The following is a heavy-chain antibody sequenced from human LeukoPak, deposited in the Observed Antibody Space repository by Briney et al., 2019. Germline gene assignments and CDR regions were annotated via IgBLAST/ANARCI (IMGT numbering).Heavy chain of an antibody. CDR2: IYHSGST. J-gene: IGHJ4*02. D-gene: IGHD6-13*01. V-gene: IGHV4-38-2*02. Sequence: SETLSLTCTVSGYSISSGYYWGWIRQPPGKGLEWIGSIYHSGSTYYNPSLKSRVTISVDTSKNQFSLTLSSVTAADTAVYYCARDRSAAPPDYWGQGTLVTVSS. CDR3: ARDRSAAPPDY. CDR1: GYSISSGYY.